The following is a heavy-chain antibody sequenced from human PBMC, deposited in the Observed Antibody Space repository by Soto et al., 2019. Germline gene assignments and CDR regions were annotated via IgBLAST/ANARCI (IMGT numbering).Heavy chain of an antibody. D-gene: IGHD1-1*01. V-gene: IGHV1-18*01. CDR2: ISAHNGNT. Sequence: QVHLVQSGAEVKKPGASVKVSCKCSGYAFTTYGITWVRQAPGQGLEWMGWISAHNGNTNYAQKLQGRVTVTRDTSTSTAYMELRSLRSDDTAVYYCARGRYGDYWGQGALVTVSS. CDR3: ARGRYGDY. CDR1: GYAFTTYG. J-gene: IGHJ4*02.